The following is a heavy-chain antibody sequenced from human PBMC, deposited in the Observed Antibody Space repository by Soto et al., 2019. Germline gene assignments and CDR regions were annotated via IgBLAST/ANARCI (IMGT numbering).Heavy chain of an antibody. Sequence: EVQLVESGGGLVQPGGSLRLSCAASGFTFSDHYMDWVRQAPGKGLEWVGRTRNKANSYTTEYAASVKGRFTIPRDDSKNSLYLQMNSLKAEDTAVYYCARGNYYYYYMDVWGKGITVTVSS. CDR1: GFTFSDHY. J-gene: IGHJ6*03. CDR3: ARGNYYYYYMDV. V-gene: IGHV3-72*01. CDR2: TRNKANSYTT.